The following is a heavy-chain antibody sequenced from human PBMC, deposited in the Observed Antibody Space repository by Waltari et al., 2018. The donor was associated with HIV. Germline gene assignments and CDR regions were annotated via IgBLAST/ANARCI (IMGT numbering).Heavy chain of an antibody. D-gene: IGHD4-17*01. J-gene: IGHJ4*02. V-gene: IGHV3-30-3*01. Sequence: QVQLVESGGGVVQPGRSLRLSCAASGFTFSSYAMHWVRQAPGKGLGWVAVISYDGSNKYYADSVKGRFTISRDNSKNTLYLQMNSLRAEDTAVYYCARDRGGGNYGDYEPLFDYWGQGTLVTVSS. CDR2: ISYDGSNK. CDR1: GFTFSSYA. CDR3: ARDRGGGNYGDYEPLFDY.